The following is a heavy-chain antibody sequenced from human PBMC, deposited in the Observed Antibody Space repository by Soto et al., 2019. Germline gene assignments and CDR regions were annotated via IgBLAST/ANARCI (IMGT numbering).Heavy chain of an antibody. CDR3: ARGGRFYYYCSGSLSYFDC. CDR2: INHSGST. Sequence: QAQLQQWGAGLLKPSETLSLTFAAYGGSFRGYYWSWIRQPPGKGLEWIGEINHSGSTNYNPSLKSQVTISVNTYKNLFSLTMSFVTDADTAVYYCARGGRFYYYCSGSLSYFDCRGQGTLVTVSS. D-gene: IGHD3-10*01. V-gene: IGHV4-34*01. J-gene: IGHJ4*02. CDR1: GGSFRGYY.